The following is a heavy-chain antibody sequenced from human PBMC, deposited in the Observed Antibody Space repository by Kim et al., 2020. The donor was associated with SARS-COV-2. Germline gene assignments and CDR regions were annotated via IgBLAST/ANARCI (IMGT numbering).Heavy chain of an antibody. J-gene: IGHJ4*02. D-gene: IGHD6-6*01. CDR2: IIPVFGTV. Sequence: SVKVSCKASGDNFNIYVIAWVRQAPGHGLEWMGDIIPVFGTVNYAPKFQGRVTITADESTNTAYMELSSLKSDDMAVYYCAREWQLVLDHWGQGSLVTV. CDR1: GDNFNIYV. V-gene: IGHV1-69*13. CDR3: AREWQLVLDH.